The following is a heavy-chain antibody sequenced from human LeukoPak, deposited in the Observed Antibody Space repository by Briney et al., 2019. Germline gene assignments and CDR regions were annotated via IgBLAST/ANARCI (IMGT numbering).Heavy chain of an antibody. J-gene: IGHJ4*02. CDR1: GFSVSNNY. CDR3: ARDAGRSGCAH. V-gene: IGHV3-53*01. D-gene: IGHD3-3*01. Sequence: GGSLRLSCAASGFSVSNNYMSWVREAPGKGMEWVSLISDGGSTHYADSVKGRFTISRDKSKNTLYLQMNSLRAEDTAVYYCARDAGRSGCAHWSQGTPVTVSS. CDR2: ISDGGST.